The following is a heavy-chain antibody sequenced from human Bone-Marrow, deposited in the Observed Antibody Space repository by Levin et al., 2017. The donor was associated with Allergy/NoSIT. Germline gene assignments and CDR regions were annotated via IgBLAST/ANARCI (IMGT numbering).Heavy chain of an antibody. V-gene: IGHV3-23*01. J-gene: IGHJ3*02. CDR3: AKVYSAAAGSRWAFDI. CDR2: ISGSGGST. D-gene: IGHD6-13*01. CDR1: GFTFSSYA. Sequence: GESLKISCAASGFTFSSYAMSWVRQAPGKGLEWVSAISGSGGSTYYADSVKGRFTISRDNSKNTLYLQMNSLRAEDTAVYYCAKVYSAAAGSRWAFDIWGQGTMVTVSS.